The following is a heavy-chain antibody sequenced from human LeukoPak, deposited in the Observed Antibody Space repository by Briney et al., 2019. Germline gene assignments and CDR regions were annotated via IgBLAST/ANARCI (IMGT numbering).Heavy chain of an antibody. V-gene: IGHV4-34*01. CDR2: INHSGST. Sequence: SETLSLTCAVYGESFSGYYWSWIRQPPGKGLEWIGEINHSGSTNYNPSLKSRVTISVDTSKNQFSLKLSSVTAADTAVYYCARGVARTYFSDTSGYAAADYWGQGTLVTVSS. J-gene: IGHJ4*02. CDR1: GESFSGYY. D-gene: IGHD3-22*01. CDR3: ARGVARTYFSDTSGYAAADY.